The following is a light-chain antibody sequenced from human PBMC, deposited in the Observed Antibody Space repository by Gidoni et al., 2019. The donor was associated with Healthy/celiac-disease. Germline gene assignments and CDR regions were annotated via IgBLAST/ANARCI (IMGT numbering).Light chain of an antibody. J-gene: IGKJ5*01. V-gene: IGKV3-11*01. CDR3: QQRGNWPQNT. CDR2: DAS. Sequence: EIVLTQSPATLSLSPGERATLSCRASQSVSSYLAWYQQKPGQAPRLLIYDASNRVTGIPARFSGSGSGTDFTLTISSLEPEDFAVYYCQQRGNWPQNTFGQGTRLEIK. CDR1: QSVSSY.